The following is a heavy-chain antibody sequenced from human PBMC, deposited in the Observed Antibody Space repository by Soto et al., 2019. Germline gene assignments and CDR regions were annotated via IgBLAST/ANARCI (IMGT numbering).Heavy chain of an antibody. CDR2: IYTSGST. J-gene: IGHJ5*02. CDR3: ARDPRGVAARPGAWFDP. D-gene: IGHD6-6*01. Sequence: PSETLSLTCPVSGCSISSYYWSWIRQPAGKGLEWIGRIYTSGSTNYNPSLKSRVTMSVDTSKNQFSLKLSSVTAADTAVYYCARDPRGVAARPGAWFDPWGQGTLVTVSS. V-gene: IGHV4-4*07. CDR1: GCSISSYY.